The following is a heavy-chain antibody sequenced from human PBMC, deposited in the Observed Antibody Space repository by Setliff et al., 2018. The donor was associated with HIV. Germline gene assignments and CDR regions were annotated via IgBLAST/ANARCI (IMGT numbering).Heavy chain of an antibody. CDR1: GFTFSSYA. V-gene: IGHV3-30*04. Sequence: SLKISCAASGFTFSSYAMHWVRQAPGKGLEWVAIISYDGSNKYYADSVKGRFTISRDNSRNTLYLQMNSLRAEDTAVYYCARGGRRLSVYDSSGFIDYWGQGTLVTVSS. D-gene: IGHD3-22*01. CDR2: ISYDGSNK. J-gene: IGHJ4*02. CDR3: ARGGRRLSVYDSSGFIDY.